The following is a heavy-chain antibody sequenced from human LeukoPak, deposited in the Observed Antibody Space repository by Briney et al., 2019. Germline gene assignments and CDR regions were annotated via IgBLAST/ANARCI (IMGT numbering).Heavy chain of an antibody. J-gene: IGHJ5*02. D-gene: IGHD3-10*01. CDR1: GFSFSKHG. Sequence: GGSLRLSCEGSGFSFSKHGLNWVRQAPGKGLEWVSSISSSGTYIYYADSLKDRFTISRDNAKNILSLQMNSLRAEDTAVYYCARELTMVRVPSWFDPWGQGTLVTVSS. CDR2: ISSSGTYI. V-gene: IGHV3-21*01. CDR3: ARELTMVRVPSWFDP.